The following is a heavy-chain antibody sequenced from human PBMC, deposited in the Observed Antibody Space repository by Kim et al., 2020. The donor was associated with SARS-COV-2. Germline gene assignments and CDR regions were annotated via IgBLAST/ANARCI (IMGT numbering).Heavy chain of an antibody. Sequence: ASVKVCKASGYTFTSFGISWQRQAPGQGLEWMGWISANNGDTHSARNLQGRVTMTTDTSTSTAYMELRSLRSDDTAVYYCARKGTGAPLDSWGQGTLVTVSS. V-gene: IGHV1-18*01. CDR1: GYTFTSFG. D-gene: IGHD1-1*01. CDR2: ISANNGDT. CDR3: ARKGTGAPLDS. J-gene: IGHJ4*02.